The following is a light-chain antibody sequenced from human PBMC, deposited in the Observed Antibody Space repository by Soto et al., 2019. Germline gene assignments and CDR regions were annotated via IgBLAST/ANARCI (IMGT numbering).Light chain of an antibody. J-gene: IGKJ4*01. CDR1: QTIRTY. Sequence: IQMPQSPSSLSASVGDTVTVTCRASQTIRTYLNWYQQKPGKAPKLLIYAASSLHSGVPSRFSGSGSGTEFSLTISRLQPEDFATYSCQQSYSLQLTIGGGTKV. CDR2: AAS. V-gene: IGKV1-39*01. CDR3: QQSYSLQLT.